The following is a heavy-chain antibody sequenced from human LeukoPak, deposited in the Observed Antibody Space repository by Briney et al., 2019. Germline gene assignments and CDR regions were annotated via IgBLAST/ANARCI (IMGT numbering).Heavy chain of an antibody. V-gene: IGHV4-38-2*01. CDR1: GYSISSGYY. CDR3: ARLRSNWGFDY. J-gene: IGHJ4*02. Sequence: SETLSLTCAVSGYSISSGYYWGWIRQPPWKGVEWIGSIYHSGSTYYNPSLKSRVTISVDTSKNQFSLKLSSVTAADTAVYYCARLRSNWGFDYWGQGTLVTVSS. CDR2: IYHSGST. D-gene: IGHD7-27*01.